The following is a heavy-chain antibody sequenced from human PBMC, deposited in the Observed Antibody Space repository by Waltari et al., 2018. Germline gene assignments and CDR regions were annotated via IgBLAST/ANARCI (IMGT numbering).Heavy chain of an antibody. J-gene: IGHJ4*02. CDR3: ARGGASSKYFDY. V-gene: IGHV4-59*01. CDR1: GGAIGIDY. Sequence: QVRLQESGPGLVKPSETLSLSCTVSGGAIGIDYWSWIRQPPGKGMEWMCFVYHDGSTNYIPSLKSRVTISVDTSKNQFSLKLKSVAAADTAVYYCARGGASSKYFDYWGQGTLVTVSS. D-gene: IGHD6-6*01. CDR2: VYHDGST.